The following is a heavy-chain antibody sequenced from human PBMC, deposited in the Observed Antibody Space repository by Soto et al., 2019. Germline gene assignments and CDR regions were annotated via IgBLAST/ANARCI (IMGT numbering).Heavy chain of an antibody. D-gene: IGHD6-6*01. CDR1: GFTFSSYA. CDR2: ISYDGSNK. V-gene: IGHV3-30-3*01. Sequence: QVQLVESGGGVVQPGRSLRLSCAASGFTFSSYAMHWVRQAPGKGLEWVAVISYDGSNKYYADSVKGRFTISRDNSKNTRYLQMNSLRAEDTAVYYCARVEYSSSSDLLAFDYWGQGTLVTVSS. J-gene: IGHJ4*02. CDR3: ARVEYSSSSDLLAFDY.